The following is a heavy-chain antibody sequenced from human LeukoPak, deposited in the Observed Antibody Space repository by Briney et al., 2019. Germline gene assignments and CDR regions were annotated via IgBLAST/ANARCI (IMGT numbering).Heavy chain of an antibody. Sequence: PGGSLRLSCAASGFTFSSYSMHWVRQAPGKGLEWVTFIRYDGSIKYYADFVKGRFTISRDNSKNTLYLQMNSLRTEDTAVYYCAKDLYSGGYSTSFDYWGQGTLVTVSS. D-gene: IGHD1-26*01. V-gene: IGHV3-30*02. CDR1: GFTFSSYS. CDR3: AKDLYSGGYSTSFDY. CDR2: IRYDGSIK. J-gene: IGHJ4*02.